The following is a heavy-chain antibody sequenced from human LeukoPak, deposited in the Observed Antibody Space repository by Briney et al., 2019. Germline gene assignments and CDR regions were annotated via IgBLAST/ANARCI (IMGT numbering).Heavy chain of an antibody. CDR1: GGSVGSGSYY. Sequence: PSETLSLTCTVSGGSVGSGSYYWSWIRQPPGKGLEWIGHIYNSGSTNYNPSLKSRVTISVDTSKNQFSLKLNSVTAADTAVYYCARDCSGGSCRFDYWGQGTLVTVSS. CDR3: ARDCSGGSCRFDY. CDR2: IYNSGST. V-gene: IGHV4-61*01. D-gene: IGHD2-15*01. J-gene: IGHJ4*02.